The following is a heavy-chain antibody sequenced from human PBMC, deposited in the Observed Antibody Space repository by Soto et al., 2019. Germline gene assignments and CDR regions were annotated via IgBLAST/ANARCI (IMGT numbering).Heavy chain of an antibody. Sequence: SETLSLTCTVSGGSISSSSYYWGWIRQPPGKGLERIGSIYYSGSTYYNPSLKSRVTISVDTSKNQFSLKLSSVTAADTAVYYCARLHQNHYYDSSGYYFAYWGQGTLVTVSS. V-gene: IGHV4-39*01. CDR2: IYYSGST. CDR3: ARLHQNHYYDSSGYYFAY. D-gene: IGHD3-22*01. J-gene: IGHJ4*02. CDR1: GGSISSSSYY.